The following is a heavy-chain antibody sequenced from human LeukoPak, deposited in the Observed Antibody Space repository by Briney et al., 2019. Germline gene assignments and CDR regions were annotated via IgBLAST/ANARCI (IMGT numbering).Heavy chain of an antibody. V-gene: IGHV3-64D*06. J-gene: IGHJ4*02. CDR3: VRGTGY. Sequence: GGSLRLSCSVSGFTFSTYVMHWVRQAPGKGLEYVSAISSNGDNTYYADSVKGRFTISRDNSKNTLYLQMSSLRADDTAVYYCVRGTGYWGQGTLVSVSS. CDR2: ISSNGDNT. CDR1: GFTFSTYV.